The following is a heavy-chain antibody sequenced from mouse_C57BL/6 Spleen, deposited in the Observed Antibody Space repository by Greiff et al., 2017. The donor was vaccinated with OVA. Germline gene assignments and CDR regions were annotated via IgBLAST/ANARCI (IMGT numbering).Heavy chain of an antibody. CDR2: ISDGGSYT. D-gene: IGHD1-1*01. CDR1: GFTFSSYA. Sequence: EVQGVESGGGLVKPGGSLKLSCAASGFTFSSYAMSWVRQTPEKRLEWVATISDGGSYTYYPDNVKGRFTISRDNAKNNLYLQMSHLKSEDTAMYYCARRTATVVAHWYFDVWGTGTTVTVSS. J-gene: IGHJ1*03. CDR3: ARRTATVVAHWYFDV. V-gene: IGHV5-4*01.